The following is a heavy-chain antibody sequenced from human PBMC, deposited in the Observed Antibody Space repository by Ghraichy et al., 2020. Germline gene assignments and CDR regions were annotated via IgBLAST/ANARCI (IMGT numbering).Heavy chain of an antibody. CDR2: ISTGGSTV. CDR1: GFVFSDHY. D-gene: IGHD6-13*01. V-gene: IGHV3-11*01. Sequence: GGSLRLSCAASGFVFSDHYMSWFRQAPGKGLEWVSNISTGGSTVYVADSMKGRVTISRDNGKSSLYPQINSLRAEDTGMYYCARGGSGSSWFGPWGQGTLVSVSS. CDR3: ARGGSGSSWFGP. J-gene: IGHJ5*02.